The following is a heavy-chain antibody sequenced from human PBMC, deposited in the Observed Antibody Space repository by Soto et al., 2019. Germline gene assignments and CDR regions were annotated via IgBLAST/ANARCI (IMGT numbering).Heavy chain of an antibody. CDR1: GYTFTSYG. CDR3: ARVPLLGLAPFDY. V-gene: IGHV1-18*01. D-gene: IGHD1-26*01. Sequence: ASVKVSCKASGYTFTSYGVTWVRQAPGQGLEWMGWISGYNSNTDYAQKFQGRVTMTTDTSTSTAYMELRSLRSDDTAVYYCARVPLLGLAPFDYWGQGTLVTVSS. CDR2: ISGYNSNT. J-gene: IGHJ4*02.